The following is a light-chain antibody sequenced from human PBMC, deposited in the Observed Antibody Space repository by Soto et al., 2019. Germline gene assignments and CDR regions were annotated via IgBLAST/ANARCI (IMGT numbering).Light chain of an antibody. CDR3: QSYDSGLSGSV. V-gene: IGLV1-40*01. CDR1: SSNIGAGYD. CDR2: TNG. Sequence: QSVLTQPHSVSGAPGQRGTISCTGTSSNIGAGYDVNWYQHLPGAAPKLLIYTNGNRPSGVPDRFSGSKSVTSASLAITGLQAEDEADYYCQSYDSGLSGSVFGGGTKLTVL. J-gene: IGLJ3*02.